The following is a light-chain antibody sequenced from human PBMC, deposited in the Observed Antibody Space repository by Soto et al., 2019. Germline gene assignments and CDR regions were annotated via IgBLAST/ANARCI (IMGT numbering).Light chain of an antibody. CDR2: DVS. V-gene: IGLV2-14*01. J-gene: IGLJ2*01. Sequence: QSALTQPASASGSPGQSITISCTGTSSDVGGYNYVSWYQQHPGKAPKLMIYDVSNRPSGVSNRFSGSKSGNTASLTISGLQAEDEDDYYCSSYTSSSTSVIFGGGTKLTVL. CDR1: SSDVGGYNY. CDR3: SSYTSSSTSVI.